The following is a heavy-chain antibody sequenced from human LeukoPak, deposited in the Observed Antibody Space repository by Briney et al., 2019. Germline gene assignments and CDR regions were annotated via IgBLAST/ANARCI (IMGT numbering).Heavy chain of an antibody. D-gene: IGHD3-22*01. J-gene: IGHJ3*02. V-gene: IGHV1-46*01. CDR3: ARGRTYYYDSSGYYPSDRGSDFDI. CDR1: RYIFSNHY. Sequence: ASVKVSCKASRYIFSNHYIHWVRQAPGQGLEWMGIINPSGGSTSYAQKFQGRVTMTRDMSTSTVYMELSSLRSEDTAVYYCARGRTYYYDSSGYYPSDRGSDFDIWGQGTMVTVSS. CDR2: INPSGGST.